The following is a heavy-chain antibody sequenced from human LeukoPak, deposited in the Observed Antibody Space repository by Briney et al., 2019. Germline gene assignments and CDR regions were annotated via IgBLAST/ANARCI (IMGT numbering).Heavy chain of an antibody. J-gene: IGHJ4*02. CDR3: ARSGRNSGSYYDGFDY. CDR2: TYYRSKWYN. CDR1: GDSVSSNSAA. D-gene: IGHD1-26*01. Sequence: SQTLSLTCAISGDSVSSNSAAWNWIRQSPSRGLEWLGRTYYRSKWYNDYAVSVKSRITINPDTSKNQFSLQLNSVTPEDTAVYYCARSGRNSGSYYDGFDYWGQGTLVTVSS. V-gene: IGHV6-1*01.